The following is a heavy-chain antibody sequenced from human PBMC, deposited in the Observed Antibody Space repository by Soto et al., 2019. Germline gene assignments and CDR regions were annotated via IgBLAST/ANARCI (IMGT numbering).Heavy chain of an antibody. CDR2: ISYSGST. V-gene: IGHV4-59*01. CDR1: GGSINNYY. J-gene: IGHJ4*02. D-gene: IGHD6-19*01. CDR3: ARGRYSSGWYGD. Sequence: QVQLQESGPGLVKPSETLSLTCTVSGGSINNYYWSWIRQPPGKGLECIGYISYSGSTNYNPSLKSRVTISVDTSRTQFSLKLFSVTPADTAIYYCARGRYSSGWYGDWGQGTLVTVSS.